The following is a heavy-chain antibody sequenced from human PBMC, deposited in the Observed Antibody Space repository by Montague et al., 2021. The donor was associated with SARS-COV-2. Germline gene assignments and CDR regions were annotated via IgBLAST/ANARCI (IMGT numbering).Heavy chain of an antibody. CDR2: IYYTGTT. V-gene: IGHV4-39*01. J-gene: IGHJ4*02. CDR1: GGSISSSSNY. D-gene: IGHD2-15*01. CDR3: ANADRCSSGSCYSPFDS. Sequence: SETLSLTCDVSGGSISSSSNYWGWIRQPPGKGLEWIGNIYYTGTTYYNPSLKSRVTMSVDTSKNQFSLKLTSVTAADTAVYYCANADRCSSGSCYSPFDSWGQGSLVTVSS.